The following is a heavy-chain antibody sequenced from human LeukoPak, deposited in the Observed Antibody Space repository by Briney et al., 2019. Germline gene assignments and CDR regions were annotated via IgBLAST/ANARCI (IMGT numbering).Heavy chain of an antibody. J-gene: IGHJ4*02. CDR3: ARFAVCSSSSCRSFDY. D-gene: IGHD2-2*01. CDR1: GYPFTGYY. CDR2: INPNSGFT. V-gene: IGHV1-2*02. Sequence: ASVKGSCKASGYPFTGYYLHWVRQAPGQGLEWMGWINPNSGFTNYAQKFQGRVTMTRDTSISTAYMELSRLRSDDTAVYYCARFAVCSSSSCRSFDYWGQGTLVTVSS.